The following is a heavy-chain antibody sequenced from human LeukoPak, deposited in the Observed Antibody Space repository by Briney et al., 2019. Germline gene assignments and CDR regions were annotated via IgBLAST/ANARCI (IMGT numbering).Heavy chain of an antibody. CDR1: GFTFSSYG. V-gene: IGHV3-30*02. D-gene: IGHD1-7*01. J-gene: IGHJ5*02. CDR3: ARNFGS. CDR2: IRYDGSNK. Sequence: GGSLRLSCAASGFTFSSYGMHWVRQAPGKGLEWVAFIRYDGSNKYYADSVKGRFTISRDNAKNSVYLQMNSLRAEDTAVYYCARNFGSWGQGTLVTVSS.